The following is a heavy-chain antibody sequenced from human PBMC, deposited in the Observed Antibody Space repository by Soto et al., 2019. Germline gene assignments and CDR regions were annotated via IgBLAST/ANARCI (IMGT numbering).Heavy chain of an antibody. CDR3: ARDTYYDFWSGYPNWFDP. CDR2: IYYSGST. D-gene: IGHD3-3*01. J-gene: IGHJ5*02. CDR1: GGAISSGSYY. Sequence: PSETLSLTGTVGGGAISSGSYYWSWIGQPPGKGLEWIGYIYYSGSTNYNPSLKSRVTISVDTSKNQLSLKLSSVTAADTAVYYCARDTYYDFWSGYPNWFDPWGQGTLVTSP. V-gene: IGHV4-61*01.